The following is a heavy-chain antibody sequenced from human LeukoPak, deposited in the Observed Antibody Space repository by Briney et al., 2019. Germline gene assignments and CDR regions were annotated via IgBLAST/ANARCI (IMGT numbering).Heavy chain of an antibody. V-gene: IGHV3-7*01. CDR2: IKQDGSEK. D-gene: IGHD2-8*01. Sequence: PGGSLRLSCAASGFTFSGYWMSWVRQAPGKGLEWVANIKQDGSEKYFVDSVGGRFTISRDNAKNSLYLQMNSLRAEDTAVYYCARLVSFIADIDVVDYWGQGTLVTVSS. CDR3: ARLVSFIADIDVVDY. CDR1: GFTFSGYW. J-gene: IGHJ4*02.